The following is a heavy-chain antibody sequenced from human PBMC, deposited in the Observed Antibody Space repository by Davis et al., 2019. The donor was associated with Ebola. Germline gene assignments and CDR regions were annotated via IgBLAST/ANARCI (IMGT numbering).Heavy chain of an antibody. D-gene: IGHD1-26*01. CDR1: GFNFGAYM. V-gene: IGHV3-49*03. Sequence: GGSLRLSCQGSGFNFGAYMINWIRQAPGKGLEWVGFIRSASYGESTQYAASVKGRITISRDDSKSTLYLQMNSLRAEDTAVYYCAKDRLVGAAPPDWGQGTLVTVSS. CDR3: AKDRLVGAAPPD. CDR2: IRSASYGEST. J-gene: IGHJ4*02.